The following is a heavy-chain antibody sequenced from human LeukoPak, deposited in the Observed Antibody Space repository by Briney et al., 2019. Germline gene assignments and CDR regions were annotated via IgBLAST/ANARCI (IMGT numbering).Heavy chain of an antibody. CDR3: ARDSSTEGLDY. D-gene: IGHD5/OR15-5a*01. CDR2: IYYSGST. V-gene: IGHV4-31*03. J-gene: IGHJ4*02. Sequence: SETLSLTCTVSGGSISSGGYYWSWIRQHPGKALEWIGYIYYSGSTYYNPSLKSRVTISVDTSKNQFSLKLSSVTAADTAVYYCARDSSTEGLDYWGQGTLVTVSS. CDR1: GGSISSGGYY.